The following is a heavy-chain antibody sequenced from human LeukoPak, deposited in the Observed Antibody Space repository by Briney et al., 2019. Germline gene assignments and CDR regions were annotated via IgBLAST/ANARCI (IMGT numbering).Heavy chain of an antibody. CDR1: GFTFSSYD. CDR2: ISSTSSYI. J-gene: IGHJ5*02. V-gene: IGHV3-21*01. CDR3: ARVPNWNSVNWFDP. D-gene: IGHD1-7*01. Sequence: TGGSLRFSCAASGFTFSSYDMNWVRQAPGKGLEWVSSISSTSSYIYYADSVKGRFTISRDNAKNSLYLQMNSLRDEDTAVYYCARVPNWNSVNWFDPWGQGTLVTVSS.